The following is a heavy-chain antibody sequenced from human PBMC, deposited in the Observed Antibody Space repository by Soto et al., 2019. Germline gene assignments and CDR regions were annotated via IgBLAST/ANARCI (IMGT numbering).Heavy chain of an antibody. CDR2: VTSNGGSL. Sequence: GGSLRLSCPASGFPFGSYAMHWVRQCPGKGLEYVAAVTSNGGSLYYADSVKGRFSITRDNFQNTLHLHMSSLKAEDTAVYYCVKDVVSTITCYKWALDIWGQGTMVTVSS. J-gene: IGHJ3*02. V-gene: IGHV3-64D*06. D-gene: IGHD1-20*01. CDR1: GFPFGSYA. CDR3: VKDVVSTITCYKWALDI.